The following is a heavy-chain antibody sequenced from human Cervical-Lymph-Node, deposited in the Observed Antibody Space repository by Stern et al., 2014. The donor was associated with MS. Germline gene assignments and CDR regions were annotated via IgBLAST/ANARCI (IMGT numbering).Heavy chain of an antibody. V-gene: IGHV1-18*01. D-gene: IGHD6-6*01. J-gene: IGHJ4*02. CDR1: GYTFINYG. Sequence: VQLVESGGEVKKPGASVKVSCKASGYTFINYGISWVRQATGQGLQWMGWSNPYNGNTNYAQNLQGRVTMTTDTSTSTAYMELTSLRSDDTAVYYCTRITSYISSASANWGQGTLVTVSS. CDR2: SNPYNGNT. CDR3: TRITSYISSASAN.